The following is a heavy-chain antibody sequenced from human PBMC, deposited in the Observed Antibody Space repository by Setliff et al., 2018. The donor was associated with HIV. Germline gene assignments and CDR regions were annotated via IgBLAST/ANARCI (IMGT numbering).Heavy chain of an antibody. V-gene: IGHV4-34*01. CDR3: ARGLRSSWYNCYYYMDV. CDR2: INHSGST. Sequence: SETLSLTCAVYGGSFSGYYWSWIRQPPGKGLEWIGEINHSGSTNYNPSLKSRVTISVDTSKNQFSLKLSSVTAADTAVYYCARGLRSSWYNCYYYMDVWGKGTTVTVSS. D-gene: IGHD6-13*01. CDR1: GGSFSGYY. J-gene: IGHJ6*03.